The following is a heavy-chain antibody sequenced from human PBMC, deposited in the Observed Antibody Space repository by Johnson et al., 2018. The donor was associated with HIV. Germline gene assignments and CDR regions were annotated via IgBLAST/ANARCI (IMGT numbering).Heavy chain of an antibody. CDR3: TTARNRLWSSSGWTGFWAFDI. Sequence: VQLVESGGGLVKPGGSLRLSCAASGFTFSNAWMSWVRQAPGKGLEWVGRIKSKTDGGTTDYAAPVKGRFTISRDDSKNTLYLQMNSLKTEDTAVYYCTTARNRLWSSSGWTGFWAFDIWGQGTMVTVSS. CDR1: GFTFSNAW. D-gene: IGHD6-19*01. V-gene: IGHV3-15*01. J-gene: IGHJ3*02. CDR2: IKSKTDGGTT.